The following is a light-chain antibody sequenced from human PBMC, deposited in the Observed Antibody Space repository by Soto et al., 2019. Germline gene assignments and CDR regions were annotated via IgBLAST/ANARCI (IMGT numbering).Light chain of an antibody. Sequence: DVVMNQSPLSLPATLGQPASISCRSSQSLVYGDGNTYLHWFQQRPGQSPRRLIYQVSNRDPWVPDRFSGRGSGPDFTLKIIRVEAEDVGGYSCMQGIYWPPTFGEGTKVDSK. CDR1: QSLVYGDGNTY. J-gene: IGKJ4*01. CDR2: QVS. V-gene: IGKV2-30*01. CDR3: MQGIYWPPT.